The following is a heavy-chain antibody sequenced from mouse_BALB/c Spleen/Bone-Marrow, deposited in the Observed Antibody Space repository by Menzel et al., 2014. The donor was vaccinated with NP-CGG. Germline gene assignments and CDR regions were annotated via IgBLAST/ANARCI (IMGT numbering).Heavy chain of an antibody. J-gene: IGHJ4*01. Sequence: EVQGVESGPELVKPGASVKISCKTSGYTFTEYTMHWVKQSHGKSLEWIGGFNPNNGVTIYNQKFKGKATLTVDKSSSTAYMELRSLTSEDSAVYYCAIYYSDYPVMDYWGQGTSVAVSS. V-gene: IGHV1-18*01. CDR3: AIYYSDYPVMDY. CDR1: GYTFTEYT. D-gene: IGHD1-1*01. CDR2: FNPNNGVT.